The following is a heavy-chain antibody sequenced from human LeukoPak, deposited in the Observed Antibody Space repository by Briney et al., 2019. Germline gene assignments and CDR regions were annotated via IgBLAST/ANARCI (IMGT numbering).Heavy chain of an antibody. CDR3: VCEAVGDPAARFDY. V-gene: IGHV3-7*01. J-gene: IGHJ4*02. D-gene: IGHD1-26*01. Sequence: GGSLRLSCAVAGFIFSSYTMNWVRQAPGKGREWVANIKQEGREKYYVDSVKGRFTISRDNAKNSLYLQMNSLRAEDTAVYYWVCEAVGDPAARFDYWGQGTLVTVYS. CDR1: GFIFSSYT. CDR2: IKQEGREK.